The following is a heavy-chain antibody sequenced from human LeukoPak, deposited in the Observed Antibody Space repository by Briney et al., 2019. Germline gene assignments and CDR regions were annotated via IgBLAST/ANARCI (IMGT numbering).Heavy chain of an antibody. J-gene: IGHJ4*02. CDR1: DTCFTSYW. CDR2: VDPSDSST. CDR3: AARELRDTGNDY. D-gene: IGHD1-14*01. V-gene: IGHV5-10-1*01. Sequence: GASLEISNKGSDTCFTSYWISGGRPRPGKGLGRRGRVDPSDSSTNSSPSFQGHATISADKSIRPAYLQWSSLKASDTAMYYCAARELRDTGNDYWGQGTLVTASS.